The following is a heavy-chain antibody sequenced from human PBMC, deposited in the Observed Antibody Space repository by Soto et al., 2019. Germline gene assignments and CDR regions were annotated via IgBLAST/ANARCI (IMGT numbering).Heavy chain of an antibody. J-gene: IGHJ2*01. V-gene: IGHV3-30-3*01. Sequence: QVQLVESGGGVVQPGRSLRLSCAASGFTFSSYAMHWVRQAPGKGLEWVAVISYDGSNKYYADSVKGRFTISRDNSKNTLYLQMNSLRAEDTAVYYCARNDQGPFWSGYPASYFDLWGRGTLVTVSS. CDR2: ISYDGSNK. D-gene: IGHD3-3*01. CDR3: ARNDQGPFWSGYPASYFDL. CDR1: GFTFSSYA.